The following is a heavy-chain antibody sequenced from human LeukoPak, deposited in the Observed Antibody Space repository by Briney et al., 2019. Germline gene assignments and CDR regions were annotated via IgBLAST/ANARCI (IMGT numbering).Heavy chain of an antibody. CDR2: IYHSGTT. CDR1: GGSISSGGYS. V-gene: IGHV4-30-2*01. CDR3: ARDKGHGGMGAFDI. D-gene: IGHD4-23*01. J-gene: IGHJ3*02. Sequence: SQTLSLTCAVSGGSISSGGYSWSWIRHPPGKGLEWIGYIYHSGTTYYNPSLKSRVTISVDRSKNQCSLTLSSVTAADTAVYYCARDKGHGGMGAFDIWGQGTMVTVSS.